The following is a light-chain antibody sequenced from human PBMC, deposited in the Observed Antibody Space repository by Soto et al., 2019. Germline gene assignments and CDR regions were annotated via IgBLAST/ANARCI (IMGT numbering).Light chain of an antibody. V-gene: IGKV1-5*03. CDR3: QQYGRSPT. J-gene: IGKJ4*01. Sequence: QPNSNLYTAVGDRVTITCRASQRISCWLAWYQQKSGKAPKLLIYQASSLESGIPDRFSGSGSGTDFTLTISRLEPEDFAVYYCQQYGRSPTFGGGTKVDI. CDR2: QAS. CDR1: QRISCW.